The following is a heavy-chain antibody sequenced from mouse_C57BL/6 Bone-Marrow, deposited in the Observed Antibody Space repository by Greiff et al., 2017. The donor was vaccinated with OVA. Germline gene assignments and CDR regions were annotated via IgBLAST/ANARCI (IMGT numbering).Heavy chain of an antibody. CDR2: IDPENGDT. J-gene: IGHJ2*01. Sequence: VQLQQSGAELVRPGASVKLSCTASGFNIKDDYMHWVKQRPDQGLEWIGWIDPENGDTEYASKFQGKATITADTSSNTAYLQLSSLTSEDTAVHYCTELEVTTMRDVDEWGQGTTLTVSS. V-gene: IGHV14-4*01. CDR3: TELEVTTMRDVDE. D-gene: IGHD2-5*01. CDR1: GFNIKDDY.